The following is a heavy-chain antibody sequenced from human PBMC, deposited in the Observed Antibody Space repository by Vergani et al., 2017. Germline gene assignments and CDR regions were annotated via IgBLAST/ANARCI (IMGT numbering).Heavy chain of an antibody. J-gene: IGHJ4*02. CDR3: ARIFYDSSGYYLDY. V-gene: IGHV2-70*04. CDR2: IDWDDDK. D-gene: IGHD3-22*01. CDR1: GFSLSTSGMR. Sequence: QVTLKESGPALVKPTQTLTLTCTFSGFSLSTSGMRVSWIRQPPGKALEWLARIDWDDDKFYSTSLKTRLTISKDTSKNQVVLTMTNMDPVDTATYYCARIFYDSSGYYLDYWGQGTLVTVSS.